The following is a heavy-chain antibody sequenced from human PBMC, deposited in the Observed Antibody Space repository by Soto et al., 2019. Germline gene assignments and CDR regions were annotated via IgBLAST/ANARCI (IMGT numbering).Heavy chain of an antibody. V-gene: IGHV1-18*01. CDR3: XSREDLRV. J-gene: IGHJ4*02. CDR1: GYTFXSYG. D-gene: IGHD3-10*01. CDR2: ISAYNGNT. Sequence: QVQLVQSGAEVKKPGASVKVSCKASGYTFXSYGISXVRQAPGQGLEWMGWISAYNGNTNYAQKLQGRVTMTTDTSTSTAYMELRSLRSDXTAVYXXXSREDLRVWGQGTLVTVSS.